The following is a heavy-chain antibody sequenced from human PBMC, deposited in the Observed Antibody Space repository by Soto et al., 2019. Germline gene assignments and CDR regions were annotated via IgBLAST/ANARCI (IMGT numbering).Heavy chain of an antibody. V-gene: IGHV4-4*02. CDR3: ARDHIYCSGGSCYGVMDV. Sequence: SETLSLTCAVSGGSINSNNWWSWVRQPPGKGLEWIGEIYRSGSTNYNPSLKSRVTISVDKSKNQFSLKLSSVTAADTAVYYCARDHIYCSGGSCYGVMDVWGQGTTVTVSS. J-gene: IGHJ6*02. D-gene: IGHD2-15*01. CDR2: IYRSGST. CDR1: GGSINSNNW.